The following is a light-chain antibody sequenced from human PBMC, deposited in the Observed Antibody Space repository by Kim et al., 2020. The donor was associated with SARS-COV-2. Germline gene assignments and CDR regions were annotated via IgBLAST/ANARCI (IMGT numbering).Light chain of an antibody. V-gene: IGLV2-8*01. CDR2: EVT. J-gene: IGLJ1*01. CDR1: RGDFGSYNY. Sequence: GQSVAISCSRTRGDFGSYNYVSWYQQHPGNSPKLIIYEVTKRPSGVPDRFSGSMSGNTASPTVAGLQAEDEDDYYCASHGGYDYVFGTGTKVTVL. CDR3: ASHGGYDYV.